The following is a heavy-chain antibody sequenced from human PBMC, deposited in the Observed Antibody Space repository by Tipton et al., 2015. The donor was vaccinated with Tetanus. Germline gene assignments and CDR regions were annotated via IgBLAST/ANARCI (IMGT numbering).Heavy chain of an antibody. D-gene: IGHD1-7*01. V-gene: IGHV4-34*01. Sequence: TLSLTCAVYGGSFSAYYWSWIRQSPGKGLEWIGEINHSGSTTYNPSVASRATVSIDMSKNQFSLRLTSATAADTAVYYCARDRITGPTGRYYAMDVWGQGTTVTVSS. J-gene: IGHJ6*01. CDR2: INHSGST. CDR3: ARDRITGPTGRYYAMDV. CDR1: GGSFSAYY.